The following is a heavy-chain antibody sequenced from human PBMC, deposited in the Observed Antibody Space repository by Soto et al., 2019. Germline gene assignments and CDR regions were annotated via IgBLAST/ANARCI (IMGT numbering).Heavy chain of an antibody. V-gene: IGHV1-69*01. D-gene: IGHD1-1*01. Sequence: QVQLVQSGAEVRKPGSSVNVSCKASGTTFSTHGIHWVRQAPGQGLEWMGGFVPMFSSSNYAQKFQGRLTIVADESTNSAYMELSSLRADDSAIYYCARSGGTYYFDHWGHGTLVTVSS. J-gene: IGHJ4*01. CDR3: ARSGGTYYFDH. CDR2: FVPMFSSS. CDR1: GTTFSTHG.